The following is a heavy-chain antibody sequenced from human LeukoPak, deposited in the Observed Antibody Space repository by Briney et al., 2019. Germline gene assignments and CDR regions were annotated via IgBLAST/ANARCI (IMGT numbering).Heavy chain of an antibody. CDR1: GYRFGNYW. V-gene: IGHV5-51*01. D-gene: IGHD5-24*01. J-gene: IGHJ4*02. Sequence: PGESLKISCKGSGYRFGNYWIAWVRQMPGKGLESMGIIYPGDSDTRYSPSFQGQVTFSADKSISTAYLQWSSLKASDTAMYYCARCSDGYNNFWGQGTLVTVSS. CDR3: ARCSDGYNNF. CDR2: IYPGDSDT.